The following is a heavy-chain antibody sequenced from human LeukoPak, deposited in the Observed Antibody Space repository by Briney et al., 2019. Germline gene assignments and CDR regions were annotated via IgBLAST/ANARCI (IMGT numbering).Heavy chain of an antibody. J-gene: IGHJ4*02. CDR1: GAPFSAYY. D-gene: IGHD3-10*01. V-gene: IGHV4-34*01. CDR3: ARRTRFGDFIDY. Sequence: SETLSLTCAVSGAPFSAYYWSWIRQPPEKGLEWLGEINHTGITDYNPSLKSRVTISVDTSKNQFSLRLSSVTAADSAVYYCARRTRFGDFIDYWGQGTLVTVSS. CDR2: INHTGIT.